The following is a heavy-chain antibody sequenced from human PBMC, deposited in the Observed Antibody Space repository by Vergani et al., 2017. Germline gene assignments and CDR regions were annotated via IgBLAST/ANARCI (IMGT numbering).Heavy chain of an antibody. Sequence: EVQLLESGGDLVQPGGSLRLSCAASGFTFNHYAMNWVRQAPGKGLEWVSGISGSGGSTYYAGSVKGRFTISRDSSKNTLYLQMNSLSAGGTAVYYCAKANPRNSGYDYLYDYHARDVGGQGTTVTVSS. CDR3: AKANPRNSGYDYLYDYHARDV. CDR1: GFTFNHYA. V-gene: IGHV3-23*01. J-gene: IGHJ6*02. CDR2: ISGSGGST. D-gene: IGHD5-12*01.